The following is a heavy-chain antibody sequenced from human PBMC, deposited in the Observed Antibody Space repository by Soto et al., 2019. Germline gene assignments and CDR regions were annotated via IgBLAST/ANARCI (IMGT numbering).Heavy chain of an antibody. CDR2: IIPLFST. CDR1: GYTFRNYA. V-gene: IGHV1-69*18. D-gene: IGHD6-19*01. CDR3: ARHARIAVVGGRTSFEH. J-gene: IGHJ4*02. Sequence: QVQLVQSGAEVKKPGSSVKVSCKASGYTFRNYAFTWVRQAPGQGLAWMGTIIPLFSTRYAQKCQSRVTMTANESTSTVYRNLSSLNSDDKAVEYYARHARIAVVGGRTSFEHWGQGTLVTVSS.